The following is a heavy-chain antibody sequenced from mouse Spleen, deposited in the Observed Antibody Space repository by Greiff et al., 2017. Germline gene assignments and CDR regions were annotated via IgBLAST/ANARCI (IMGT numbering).Heavy chain of an antibody. CDR2: IDPSDSYT. Sequence: VQLQQPGAELVKPGASVKLSCKASGYTFTSYWMQWVKQRPGQGLEWIGEIDPSDSYTNYNQKFKGKATLTVDTSSSTAYMQLSSLTSEDSAVYYCARVGPSAMDYWGQGTSVTVSS. CDR1: GYTFTSYW. CDR3: ARVGPSAMDY. J-gene: IGHJ4*01. V-gene: IGHV1-50*01.